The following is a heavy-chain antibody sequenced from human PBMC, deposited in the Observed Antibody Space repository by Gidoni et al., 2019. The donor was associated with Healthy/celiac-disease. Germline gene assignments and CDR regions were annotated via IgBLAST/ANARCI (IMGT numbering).Heavy chain of an antibody. CDR1: GGSFSGYY. CDR3: ARGLSYSSGWYVSGGGYWFDP. D-gene: IGHD6-19*01. CDR2: INHSGST. Sequence: QVQLQQWGAGLLKPSETLSLTCAVYGGSFSGYYWSWIRQPPGKGLEWIGEINHSGSTNYNPSLKSRFTISVDTSKNQFSLKLSSVTAADTAVYYCARGLSYSSGWYVSGGGYWFDPWGQGTLITVSA. V-gene: IGHV4-34*01. J-gene: IGHJ5*02.